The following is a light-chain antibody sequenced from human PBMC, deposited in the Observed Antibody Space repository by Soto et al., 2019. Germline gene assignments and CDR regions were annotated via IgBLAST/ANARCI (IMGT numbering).Light chain of an antibody. CDR3: SSYASSTTLV. V-gene: IGLV2-18*02. J-gene: IGLJ3*02. CDR2: EVS. CDR1: SSDVGTYTR. Sequence: QSALTQPPSVSGSPGQSVTISCTGTSSDVGTYTRVSWYQQSPGTAPKLMIYEVSNRPSGVPDRFSGSKSGNTASLTISGLQAEDEADYYCSSYASSTTLVFGGGTQLTVL.